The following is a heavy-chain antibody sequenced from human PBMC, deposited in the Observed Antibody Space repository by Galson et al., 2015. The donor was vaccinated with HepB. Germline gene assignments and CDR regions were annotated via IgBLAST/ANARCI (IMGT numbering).Heavy chain of an antibody. D-gene: IGHD6-19*01. CDR1: GFTFSSYA. V-gene: IGHV3-64D*06. J-gene: IGHJ4*02. CDR3: VKVHGGWPPLYDY. Sequence: SLRLSCAASGFTFSSYAMHWVRQAPGKGLEYVSAISSNGGSTYYADSVKGRFTISRDNSKNTLYLQMSSLRAEDTAVYYCVKVHGGWPPLYDYGGQGTLVTVSS. CDR2: ISSNGGST.